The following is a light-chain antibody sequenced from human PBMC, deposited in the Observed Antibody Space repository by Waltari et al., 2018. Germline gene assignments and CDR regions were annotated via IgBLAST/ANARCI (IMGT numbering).Light chain of an antibody. CDR2: RAS. CDR3: QQYYRRRT. J-gene: IGKJ1*01. Sequence: DIVLTPSPDSLACSLGEMATINCTAGKSILYNSNDKNYLAWCQQKPGQPPKLLIYRASPRASGVPYRFSGSGSGTDFTHTISSLQAEDVAVYYCQQYYRRRTVGQGTRVEVK. V-gene: IGKV4-1*01. CDR1: KSILYNSNDKNY.